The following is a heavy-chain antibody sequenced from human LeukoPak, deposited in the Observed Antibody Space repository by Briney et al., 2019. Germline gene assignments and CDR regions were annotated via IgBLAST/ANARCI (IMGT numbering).Heavy chain of an antibody. D-gene: IGHD6-13*01. Sequence: SETLSLTCAVYGGSFSGYYWSWIRQPPGKGLEWIGEINHSGSTNYSPSLKSRVTISVDTSKNQFSLKLSSVTAADTAVYYCAKIAAAPPRTWGQGTLVTVSS. J-gene: IGHJ5*02. V-gene: IGHV4-34*01. CDR3: AKIAAAPPRT. CDR1: GGSFSGYY. CDR2: INHSGST.